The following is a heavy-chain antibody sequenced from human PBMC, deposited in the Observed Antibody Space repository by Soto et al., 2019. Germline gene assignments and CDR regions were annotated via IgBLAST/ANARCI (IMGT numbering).Heavy chain of an antibody. CDR1: GFTFSSYA. V-gene: IGHV3-30-3*01. CDR2: ISYGAST. J-gene: IGHJ6*02. Sequence: GGSLRLSCAASGFTFSSYAMHWVRQAPGKGLEWVAVISYGASTYYADSVKGRFTISRDNSKSTLYLQMNSLRAEDTALYYCAKGRSYYYYYGVDVWGQGTTVTVSS. CDR3: AKGRSYYYYYGVDV.